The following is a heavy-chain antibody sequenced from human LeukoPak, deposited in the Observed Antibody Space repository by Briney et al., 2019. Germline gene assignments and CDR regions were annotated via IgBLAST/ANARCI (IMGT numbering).Heavy chain of an antibody. D-gene: IGHD3-10*01. CDR2: IYSGGST. V-gene: IGHV3-66*01. Sequence: GGSLRLSCAASGFSVSSKHMYWVRQAPGKGLELVSVIYSGGSTYYADSVKGRFTISRDNSKNTLYGQMNSLRAEDTAVYYCARGRAGNYYNHNDYWGQGTLVTVSS. J-gene: IGHJ4*01. CDR1: GFSVSSKH. CDR3: ARGRAGNYYNHNDY.